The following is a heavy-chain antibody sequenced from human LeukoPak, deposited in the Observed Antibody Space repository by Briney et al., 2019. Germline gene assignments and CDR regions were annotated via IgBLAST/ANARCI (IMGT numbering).Heavy chain of an antibody. Sequence: GRSLRLSCAASGFTFDDYAMHWVRQAPGKGLEWVSGISWNSGSIGYADSVKGRFTISRDNAKNSLYLQMNSLRAEDTAVYYCARDQDLYCSSTSCYKAEYFQHWGQGTLVTVSS. D-gene: IGHD2-2*02. J-gene: IGHJ1*01. CDR3: ARDQDLYCSSTSCYKAEYFQH. CDR2: ISWNSGSI. CDR1: GFTFDDYA. V-gene: IGHV3-9*01.